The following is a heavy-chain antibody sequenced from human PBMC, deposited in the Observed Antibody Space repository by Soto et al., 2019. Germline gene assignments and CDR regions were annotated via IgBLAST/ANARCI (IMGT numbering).Heavy chain of an antibody. Sequence: QVHLVESGPGLVKPVETLSLTCTISSDSISPYSWTWSRQSPGKGLEWIGYVSHSGRSFYTPSLKSRLTMSLDTSMSQFSLRLKSVSAADTAVYYCARLLGGYDDCGGWFAPWCQGTLVTVSS. J-gene: IGHJ5*02. CDR1: SDSISPYS. CDR2: VSHSGRS. CDR3: ARLLGGYDDCGGWFAP. D-gene: IGHD5-12*01. V-gene: IGHV4-59*01.